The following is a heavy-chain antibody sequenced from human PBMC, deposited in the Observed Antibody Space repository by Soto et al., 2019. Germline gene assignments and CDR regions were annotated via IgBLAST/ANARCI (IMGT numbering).Heavy chain of an antibody. Sequence: ASVKVSCKASGGTFSSYTISWVRQAPGQGLEWMGRIIPILGIANYAQKFQGRVTITADKSTSTAYMELSSLRSEDTAVYYCARGSCSGGSCYQPGGFPIDAFDIWGQGTMVTVSS. CDR3: ARGSCSGGSCYQPGGFPIDAFDI. CDR1: GGTFSSYT. D-gene: IGHD2-15*01. V-gene: IGHV1-69*02. CDR2: IIPILGIA. J-gene: IGHJ3*02.